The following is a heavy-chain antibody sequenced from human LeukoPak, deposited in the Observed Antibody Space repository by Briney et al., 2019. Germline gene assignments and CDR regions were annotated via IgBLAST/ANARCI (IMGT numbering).Heavy chain of an antibody. CDR1: GGSISSSSYY. Sequence: SETLSLTCTVSGGSISSSSYYWSWIRQPPGKGLEWIGYIYYSGSTNYNPSLKSRVTISVDTSKNQFSLKLSSVTAADTAVYYCARSDSSGYNWFDPWGQGTLVTVSS. V-gene: IGHV4-61*05. CDR3: ARSDSSGYNWFDP. D-gene: IGHD3-22*01. J-gene: IGHJ5*02. CDR2: IYYSGST.